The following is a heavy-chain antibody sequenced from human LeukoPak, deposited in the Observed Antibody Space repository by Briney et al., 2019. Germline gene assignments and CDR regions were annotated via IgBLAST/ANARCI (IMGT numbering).Heavy chain of an antibody. CDR2: ISGSGGST. J-gene: IGHJ4*02. V-gene: IGHV3-23*01. CDR3: AKQGTTYDFWSGRFDY. Sequence: PGGSLRLSCAASGFTVSSNYMSWVRQAPGKGLEWVSAISGSGGSTYYADSVKGRFTISRDNSKNTLYLQMNSLRAEDTAVYYCAKQGTTYDFWSGRFDYWGQGTLVTVSS. CDR1: GFTVSSNY. D-gene: IGHD3-3*01.